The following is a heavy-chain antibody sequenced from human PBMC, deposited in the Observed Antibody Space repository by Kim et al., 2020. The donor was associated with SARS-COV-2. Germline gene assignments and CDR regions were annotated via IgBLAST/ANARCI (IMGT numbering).Heavy chain of an antibody. J-gene: IGHJ6*03. CDR1: GFTFSSYA. CDR2: ISSSGGST. Sequence: GGSLRLSCAASGFTFSSYAMSWVRQAPGKGLEWVSAISSSGGSTYYADPVKGRFTISRDNSKNTLYLQINSLRAEDTAVYYCAKDGLRPLYYYYYYMDVWGKGTTVTVAS. CDR3: AKDGLRPLYYYYYYMDV. V-gene: IGHV3-23*01.